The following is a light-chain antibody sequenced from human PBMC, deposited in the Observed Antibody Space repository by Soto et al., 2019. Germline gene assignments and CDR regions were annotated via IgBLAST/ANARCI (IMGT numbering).Light chain of an antibody. V-gene: IGKV3-20*01. CDR1: QSVSSNY. Sequence: EIVLTQSPGTLSLSPGERATLSCRASQSVSSNYLAWYQQKPGQAPRLLIYGASTRATGIPDRFSGSGSGTDFTLTISRLEPDDFAVYYCQQHGISHITFGQGTRLEIK. J-gene: IGKJ5*01. CDR3: QQHGISHIT. CDR2: GAS.